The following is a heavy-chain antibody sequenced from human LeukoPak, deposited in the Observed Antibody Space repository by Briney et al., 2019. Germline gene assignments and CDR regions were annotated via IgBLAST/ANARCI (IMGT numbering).Heavy chain of an antibody. CDR3: TTDRSDFWSGYYIVLTYFDY. CDR2: IWYDGSNK. CDR1: GFTFSSYG. D-gene: IGHD3-3*01. Sequence: GGSLRLSCAASGFTFSSYGMHWVRQAPGKGLEWVAVIWYDGSNKYYADSVKGRFTISRDDSKNTLYLQMNSLKTEDTAVYYCTTDRSDFWSGYYIVLTYFDYWGQGTLVTVSS. V-gene: IGHV3-33*01. J-gene: IGHJ4*02.